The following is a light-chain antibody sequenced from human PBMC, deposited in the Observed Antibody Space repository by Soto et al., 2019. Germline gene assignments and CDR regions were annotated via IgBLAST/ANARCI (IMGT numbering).Light chain of an antibody. CDR3: QQTNSFPIT. J-gene: IGKJ5*01. V-gene: IGKV1D-12*01. Sequence: DVQVTQSPSFVSASVGDRVTITCWASQGIGTWVAWYQQKPGAAPNLLISGASNLESGVPARFSGSGLGTHFTFTIVSLQPEDSATYYCQQTNSFPITCGQGTRLEI. CDR1: QGIGTW. CDR2: GAS.